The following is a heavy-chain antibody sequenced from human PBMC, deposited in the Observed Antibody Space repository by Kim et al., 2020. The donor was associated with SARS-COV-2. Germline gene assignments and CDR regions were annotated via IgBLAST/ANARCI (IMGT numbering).Heavy chain of an antibody. D-gene: IGHD6-13*01. V-gene: IGHV1-24*01. CDR3: APAYSSSWAFDY. Sequence: ASVKVSCKVSGYTLTELSMHWVRQAPGKGLEWMGGFDPEDGETNYAQKFQGRVTMTEDTSTDTAYMELSSLRSEDTAVYYCAPAYSSSWAFDYWGQGTLVTVSS. CDR2: FDPEDGET. J-gene: IGHJ4*02. CDR1: GYTLTELS.